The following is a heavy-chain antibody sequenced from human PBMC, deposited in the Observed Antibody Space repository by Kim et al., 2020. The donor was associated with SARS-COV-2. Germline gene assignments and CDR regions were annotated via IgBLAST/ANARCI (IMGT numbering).Heavy chain of an antibody. V-gene: IGHV3-11*03. D-gene: IGHD3-3*01. CDR3: ARNYDFWSGYYTEFGY. J-gene: IGHJ4*02. Sequence: NYADSVKGRFTISRDNAKNSLYLQMNSLRAEDTAVYYCARNYDFWSGYYTEFGYWGQGTLVTVSP.